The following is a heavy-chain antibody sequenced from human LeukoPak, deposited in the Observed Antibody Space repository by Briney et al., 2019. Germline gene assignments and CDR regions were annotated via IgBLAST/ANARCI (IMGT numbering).Heavy chain of an antibody. CDR1: GGSFSGYY. CDR2: INHSGST. CDR3: ARGGVTIFGVVINEEYYFDY. D-gene: IGHD3-3*01. J-gene: IGHJ4*02. Sequence: SETLSLTCAVYGGSFSGYYWSWIRQPPGKGLEWIGEINHSGSTNYNPSLMSRVAMSVDTSKNQFSLNLRSVTAADTAVYYCARGGVTIFGVVINEEYYFDYWGQGTLVTVSS. V-gene: IGHV4-34*01.